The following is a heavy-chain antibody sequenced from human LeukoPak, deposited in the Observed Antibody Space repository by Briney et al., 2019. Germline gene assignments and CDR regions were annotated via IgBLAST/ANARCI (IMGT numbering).Heavy chain of an antibody. V-gene: IGHV6-1*01. J-gene: IGHJ5*02. CDR1: GDIVSSNSVT. D-gene: IGHD2-2*01. Sequence: SQTLSLTCAISGDIVSSNSVTWNWIRQSPSRGLEWLGRTYYRSTWYNDYVVSVRGRITVNPDTSKNQFSLHLNSVTPEDTAVYYCARRLTQYDCFDPWGQGILVTVSS. CDR3: ARRLTQYDCFDP. CDR2: TYYRSTWYN.